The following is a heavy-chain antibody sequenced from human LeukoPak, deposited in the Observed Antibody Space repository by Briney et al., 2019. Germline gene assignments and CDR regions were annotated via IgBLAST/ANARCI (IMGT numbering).Heavy chain of an antibody. V-gene: IGHV4-59*01. J-gene: IGHJ6*02. D-gene: IGHD4-11*01. CDR3: ARVNYVDYYYGMDV. CDR2: IYYGGST. Sequence: PSETLSLTCTVSGGSISSYYWSWIRQPPGKGLEWIGYIYYGGSTNYNPSLKSRVTISVDTSKNQFSLKLSSVTAVDTAVYYCARVNYVDYYYGMDVWGQGTTVTVSS. CDR1: GGSISSYY.